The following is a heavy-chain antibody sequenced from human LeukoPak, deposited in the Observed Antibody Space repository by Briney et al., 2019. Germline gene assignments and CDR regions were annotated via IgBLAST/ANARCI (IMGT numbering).Heavy chain of an antibody. CDR1: GFTFSNAW. V-gene: IGHV3-15*07. D-gene: IGHD3-22*01. CDR2: IKIKTDGGTT. J-gene: IGHJ4*02. Sequence: GGSLRLSCAASGFTFSNAWMNWVRQAPGKGLEWVGRIKIKTDGGTTDYAAPVKGRFTISRDDSKNTLYLQMNSLKTEDTAVYYCTTLPYYYDSSGYFDYWGQGTLVTVSS. CDR3: TTLPYYYDSSGYFDY.